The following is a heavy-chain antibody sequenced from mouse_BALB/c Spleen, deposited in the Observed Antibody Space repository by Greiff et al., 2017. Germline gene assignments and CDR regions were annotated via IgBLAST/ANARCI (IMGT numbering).Heavy chain of an antibody. V-gene: IGHV1-37*01. D-gene: IGHD2-4*01. CDR2: INPYNGDT. Sequence: EVKVVESGPELVKPGASVKISCKASGYSFTGYFMNWVKQSHGKSLEWIGRINPYNGDTFYNQKFKGKATLTVDKSSSTAHMELLSLTSEDSAVYYCGRGRDYDGFAYWGQGTLVTVSA. CDR1: GYSFTGYF. J-gene: IGHJ3*01. CDR3: GRGRDYDGFAY.